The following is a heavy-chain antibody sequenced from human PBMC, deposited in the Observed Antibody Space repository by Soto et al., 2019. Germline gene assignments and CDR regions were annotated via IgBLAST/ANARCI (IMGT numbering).Heavy chain of an antibody. J-gene: IGHJ4*02. Sequence: QVQLVESGGGVVQPGRSLRLSCAASGFTFSSYGMHWVRQAPGKGLEWVAIIWYDGSNKYYADSVKGRFTISRDNSKNTLYLQMNSLRAEDTAVYYCARDLSRIPDYWGQGTLVTVSS. D-gene: IGHD5-18*01. V-gene: IGHV3-33*01. CDR1: GFTFSSYG. CDR3: ARDLSRIPDY. CDR2: IWYDGSNK.